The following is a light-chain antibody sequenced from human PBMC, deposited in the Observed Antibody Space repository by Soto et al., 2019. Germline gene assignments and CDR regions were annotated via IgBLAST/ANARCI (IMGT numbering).Light chain of an antibody. V-gene: IGLV2-14*01. CDR1: SSDVGGYNY. CDR3: SSYTTSSTYV. CDR2: EVS. J-gene: IGLJ1*01. Sequence: QSVLTQPDSVSGSPGQSIAISCTGTSSDVGGYNYVSWYQQHPGKAPKLMISEVSNRPSGVSNRFSGSKSGNTASLTISGLQAEDDADYYCSSYTTSSTYVFGTGTKLTV.